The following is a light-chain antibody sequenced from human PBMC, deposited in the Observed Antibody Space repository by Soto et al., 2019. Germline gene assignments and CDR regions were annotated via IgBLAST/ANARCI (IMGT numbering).Light chain of an antibody. CDR3: SSYTRSSSHYV. V-gene: IGLV2-14*01. Sequence: LTQPASVSGSPGQSITISCTGTSSDVGGYNYVSWYQQHPGKAPKLMIYDVSNRPSGVSNRFSGSKSGNTASLTISGLQAEDEADYYCSSYTRSSSHYVFGTGTKVTVL. CDR1: SSDVGGYNY. J-gene: IGLJ1*01. CDR2: DVS.